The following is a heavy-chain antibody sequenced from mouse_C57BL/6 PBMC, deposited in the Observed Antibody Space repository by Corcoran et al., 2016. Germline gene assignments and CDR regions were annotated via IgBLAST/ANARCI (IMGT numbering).Heavy chain of an antibody. D-gene: IGHD1-1*01. CDR1: GYAFRSYW. J-gene: IGHJ1*03. CDR2: IYPGDGDT. V-gene: IGHV1-80*01. CDR3: ARYGVPAVVATYWYFYV. Sequence: QVQLQQSGVELVQPGASVKISCKASGYAFRSYWMNWVNQRPGKGLEWIGQIYPGDGDTNYNGKFKGKATLTADKSSSTAYMQLSSLTSEDSAVYFCARYGVPAVVATYWYFYVWGTGTTVTVSS.